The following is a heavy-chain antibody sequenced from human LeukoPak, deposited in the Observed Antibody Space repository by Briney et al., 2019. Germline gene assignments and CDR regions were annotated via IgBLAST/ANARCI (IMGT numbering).Heavy chain of an antibody. CDR3: ARRPIVGATSWFDP. D-gene: IGHD1-26*01. CDR1: GYTFTSYG. J-gene: IGHJ5*02. Sequence: GGSVKVSCKASGYTFTSYGISWVRQAPGQGLEWMGWISAYNGNTNYAQKLQGRVTMTTDTSTSTAYMELRSLRSDDTAVYYCARRPIVGATSWFDPWGQGTLVTVSS. CDR2: ISAYNGNT. V-gene: IGHV1-18*01.